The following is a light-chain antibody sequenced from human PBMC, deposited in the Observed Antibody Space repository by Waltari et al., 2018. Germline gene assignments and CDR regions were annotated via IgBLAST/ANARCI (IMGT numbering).Light chain of an antibody. CDR1: SGSIASNY. V-gene: IGLV6-57*02. CDR3: QSYDSSNHVV. J-gene: IGLJ2*01. CDR2: EDD. Sequence: NFMLTQPHSVSESPGKTVTISCTGSSGSIASNYVQWYQPRPGSAPTTVIYEDDQGPAGVPDRFSGSIDSSSNSASLTIYGLKTEDEADYYCQSYDSSNHVVFGGGTALTVL.